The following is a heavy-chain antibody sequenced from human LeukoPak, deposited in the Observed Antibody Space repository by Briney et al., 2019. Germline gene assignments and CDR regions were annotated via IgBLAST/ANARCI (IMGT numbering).Heavy chain of an antibody. V-gene: IGHV1-2*02. CDR1: GYTFTSYG. D-gene: IGHD5-24*01. CDR2: LNPNSGAT. J-gene: IGHJ4*02. CDR3: TRDPKNYPDY. Sequence: ASVKVSCKASGYTFTSYGISWVRQAPGQGLEWMGWLNPNSGATNYARKFQGRVTVTRDTSISTAYMDLYSLTSDDTAVYYCTRDPKNYPDYWGQGTLVTVSS.